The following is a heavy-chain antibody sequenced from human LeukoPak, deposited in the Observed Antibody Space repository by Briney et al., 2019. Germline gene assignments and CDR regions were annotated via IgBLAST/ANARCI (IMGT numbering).Heavy chain of an antibody. CDR1: GFTFSDYY. CDR3: ARDYYDSSGYFDY. J-gene: IGHJ4*02. CDR2: ISSSSYT. D-gene: IGHD3-22*01. V-gene: IGHV3-11*06. Sequence: GRSLRLSCAASGFTFSDYYMSWIRQAPGKGLEWVSYISSSSYTNYADSVKGRFTISRDNAKNSLYLQMNSLRAEDTAVYYCARDYYDSSGYFDYWGQGTLVTVSS.